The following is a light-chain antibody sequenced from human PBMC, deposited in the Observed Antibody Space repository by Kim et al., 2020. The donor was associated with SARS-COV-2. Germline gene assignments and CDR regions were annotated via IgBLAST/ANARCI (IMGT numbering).Light chain of an antibody. V-gene: IGLV6-57*02. CDR2: EDN. Sequence: GSPGRTVTISCTGSSGRIASNLVRWFQQRPGSAPTSVIYEDNLRPSWVPDRFSGSIDDSSNSASLTISGLKTEDEADYYCQSGRLFGGGTQLTVL. J-gene: IGLJ2*01. CDR3: QSGRL. CDR1: SGRIASNL.